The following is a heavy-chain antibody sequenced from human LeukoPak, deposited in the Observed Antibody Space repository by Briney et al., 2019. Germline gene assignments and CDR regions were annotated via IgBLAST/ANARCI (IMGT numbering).Heavy chain of an antibody. V-gene: IGHV3-9*01. D-gene: IGHD2-2*01. CDR2: ISWNSGSI. CDR1: GFTFDDYA. J-gene: IGHJ5*02. CDR3: AKGRDKYQLLSKNWFDP. Sequence: SLRLSRAASGFTFDDYAMHWVRQAPGKGLEWVSGISWNSGSIGYADSVKGRFTISRDNAKNSLYLQMNSLRAEDTALYYCAKGRDKYQLLSKNWFDPWGQGTLVTVSS.